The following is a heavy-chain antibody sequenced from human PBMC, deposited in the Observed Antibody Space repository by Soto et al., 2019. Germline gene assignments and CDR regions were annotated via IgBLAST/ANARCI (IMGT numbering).Heavy chain of an antibody. CDR1: GGSISSYY. CDR2: IYYSGST. J-gene: IGHJ6*03. V-gene: IGHV4-59*01. CDR3: ARDNSGYDFRSGNYYYYYYMDV. D-gene: IGHD5-12*01. Sequence: SETLSLTCTVSGGSISSYYWSWIRQPPGKGLEWIGYIYYSGSTNYNPSLKSRVTISIDTSKNQFSLKLSSVTPADTAVYYCARDNSGYDFRSGNYYYYYYMDVWGKGTTVTVSS.